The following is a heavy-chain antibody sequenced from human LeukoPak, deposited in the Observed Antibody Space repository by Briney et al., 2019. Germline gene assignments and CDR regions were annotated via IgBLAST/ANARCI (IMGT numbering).Heavy chain of an antibody. CDR2: IKSDGITI. CDR1: GFTFSSYA. J-gene: IGHJ4*02. CDR3: LRDLNWSLDQ. V-gene: IGHV3-74*01. D-gene: IGHD1-20*01. Sequence: PPGGSLRLSCVASGFTFSSYAMSWVRQAPGKGLVWVSRIKSDGITITYADSVKGRFTISRDNAKNTLYLQMNSLRAEDTAVYYCLRDLNWSLDQWGQGTLVTVSS.